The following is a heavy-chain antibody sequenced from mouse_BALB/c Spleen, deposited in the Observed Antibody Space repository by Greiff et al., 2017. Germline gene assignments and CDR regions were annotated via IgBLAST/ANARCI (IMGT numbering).Heavy chain of an antibody. CDR3: ARQGYYGSYYFDY. Sequence: DVKLQESGGGLVKPGGSLKLSCAASGFTFSSYAMSWVRQTPEKRLEWVATISSGGSYTYYPDSVKGRFTISRDNAKNTLYLQMSSLRSEDTAMYYCARQGYYGSYYFDYWGQGTTLTVSS. V-gene: IGHV5-9-3*01. CDR1: GFTFSSYA. D-gene: IGHD1-2*01. CDR2: ISSGGSYT. J-gene: IGHJ2*01.